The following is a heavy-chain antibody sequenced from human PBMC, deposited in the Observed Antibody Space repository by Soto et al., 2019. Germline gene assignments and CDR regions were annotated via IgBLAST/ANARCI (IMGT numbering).Heavy chain of an antibody. CDR3: ATSTIYCSGGSCYRPQHFDY. J-gene: IGHJ4*02. D-gene: IGHD2-15*01. CDR2: IYHSGST. Sequence: SGTLSLTCAVSGGSISSSNWWSGVRQPPGKGLEWIGEIYHSGSTNYNPSLKSRVTISVDKSTNQFSLKLSSVTAADTDVDYSATSTIYCSGGSCYRPQHFDYWGQGTLLTAS. CDR1: GGSISSSNW. V-gene: IGHV4-4*02.